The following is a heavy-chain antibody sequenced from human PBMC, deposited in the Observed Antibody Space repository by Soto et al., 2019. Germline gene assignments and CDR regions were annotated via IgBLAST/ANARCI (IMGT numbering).Heavy chain of an antibody. J-gene: IGHJ6*02. CDR1: GFTFSNYA. CDR2: INNNGGIT. Sequence: GGSLRLSCAASGFTFSNYAMSWVRQAPGKGLEWVSGINNNGGITHYADSVKGRFTISRDNSKNTLYLQINSLRAEDTAVYYCAQAHTSGWSSYYYYGLDVWGQGTTVTVYS. D-gene: IGHD6-19*01. V-gene: IGHV3-23*01. CDR3: AQAHTSGWSSYYYYGLDV.